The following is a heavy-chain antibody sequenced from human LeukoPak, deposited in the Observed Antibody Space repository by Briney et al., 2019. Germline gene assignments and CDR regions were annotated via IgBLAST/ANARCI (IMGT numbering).Heavy chain of an antibody. V-gene: IGHV4-39*01. J-gene: IGHJ6*03. CDR3: ARTTEGYCRGRSCYSYYYYMDV. CDR1: GGSVSSSSYY. D-gene: IGHD2-15*01. CDR2: IYYSGST. Sequence: SETLSLTCTVSGGSVSSSSYYWGWIRQPPGKGLEWIGSIYYSGSTYYNPSLKSRVTISVDTSKNQFSLKLSSVTAADTAVYYCARTTEGYCRGRSCYSYYYYMDVWGKGTTVTISS.